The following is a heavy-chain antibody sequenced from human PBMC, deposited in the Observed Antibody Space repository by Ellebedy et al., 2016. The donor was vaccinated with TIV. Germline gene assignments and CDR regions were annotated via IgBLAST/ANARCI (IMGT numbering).Heavy chain of an antibody. CDR1: GYSFITYD. Sequence: ASVKVSCXTSGYSFITYDINWVRQASGQGLEWLGWMNPDSHNTGYAQKFQGRATMTSDTSTRTAYLELSSLTSDDTAVYYCARGGGISRATLAVWGQGTRVTVSS. CDR2: MNPDSHNT. CDR3: ARGGGISRATLAV. V-gene: IGHV1-8*01. J-gene: IGHJ4*02. D-gene: IGHD2-15*01.